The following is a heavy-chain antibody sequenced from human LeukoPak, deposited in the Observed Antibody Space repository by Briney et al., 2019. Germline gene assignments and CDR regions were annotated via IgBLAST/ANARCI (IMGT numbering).Heavy chain of an antibody. CDR2: IYYSGST. CDR3: ARDGDGYNYGYFDY. V-gene: IGHV4-59*01. CDR1: GGSISSYY. J-gene: IGHJ4*02. D-gene: IGHD5-24*01. Sequence: PSETLSLTCTVSGGSISSYYWSWIRQPPGKGLEWIGYIYYSGSTNYNPSLKSRVTISVDTSKNQFSLKLSSVTAADTAVYYCARDGDGYNYGYFDYWGQGTLVTVSS.